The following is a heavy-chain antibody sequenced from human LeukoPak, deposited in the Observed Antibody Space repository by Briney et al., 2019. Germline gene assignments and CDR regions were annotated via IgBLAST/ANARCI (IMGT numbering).Heavy chain of an antibody. Sequence: GGSLRLSCAASGFTFSSYAMSWVRQAPGKGLEWVAVISYDGSNKYYADSVKGRFTISRDNSKNTLYLQMNSLRAEDTAVYYCARSQDIVATMDFDYWGQGTLVTVSS. CDR1: GFTFSSYA. J-gene: IGHJ4*02. CDR3: ARSQDIVATMDFDY. V-gene: IGHV3-30*04. D-gene: IGHD5-12*01. CDR2: ISYDGSNK.